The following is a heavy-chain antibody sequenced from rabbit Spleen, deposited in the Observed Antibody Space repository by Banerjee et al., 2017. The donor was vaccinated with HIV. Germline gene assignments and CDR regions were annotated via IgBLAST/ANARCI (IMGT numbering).Heavy chain of an antibody. Sequence: GLEWITCINMVTGKSVYASWAKGRFIMSRTSSTKVTLQMTSLTAADTATYFCASGSGGVGRAYKLWGPGTLVTVS. J-gene: IGHJ4*01. CDR2: INMVTGKS. D-gene: IGHD1-1*01. V-gene: IGHV1S40*01. CDR3: ASGSGGVGRAYKL.